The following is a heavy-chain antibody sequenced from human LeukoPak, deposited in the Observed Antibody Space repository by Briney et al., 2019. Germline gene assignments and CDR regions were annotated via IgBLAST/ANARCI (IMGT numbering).Heavy chain of an antibody. V-gene: IGHV4-59*01. D-gene: IGHD3-3*01. Sequence: SETLSLTCTVSGGSISSYYWSWIRQPPGKGLEWIGYIYYSGSTNYNPSPKSRVTISVDTSKNQFSLKLSSVTAADTAVYYCARGYLEWLLYLDYWGQGTLVTVSS. CDR2: IYYSGST. CDR1: GGSISSYY. J-gene: IGHJ4*02. CDR3: ARGYLEWLLYLDY.